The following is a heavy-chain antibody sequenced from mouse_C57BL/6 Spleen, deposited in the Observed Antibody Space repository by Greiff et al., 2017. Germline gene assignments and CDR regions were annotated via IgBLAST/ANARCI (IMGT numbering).Heavy chain of an antibody. D-gene: IGHD1-2*01. Sequence: QVQLKQSGAELLRPGTSVKVSCKASGYAFTNYLIEWVKQRPGQGLEWIGVINPGSGGTNYNEKFKGKATLTADKSSSTAYIQLSSLTSEDSAVYFCARGEVLRPFDYWGQGATLTVSS. CDR1: GYAFTNYL. J-gene: IGHJ2*01. V-gene: IGHV1-54*01. CDR2: INPGSGGT. CDR3: ARGEVLRPFDY.